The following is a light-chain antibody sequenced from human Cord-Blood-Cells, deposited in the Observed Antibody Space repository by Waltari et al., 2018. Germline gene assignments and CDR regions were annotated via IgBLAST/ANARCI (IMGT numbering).Light chain of an antibody. CDR1: SGHSSYA. CDR3: QTWGTGMNWV. Sequence: QLVLTQSPSASASLGASVKLTCTLSSGHSSYAIAWHQQQPEKGPRYLMKLNSDGSHSQGDGIPDRFSGSSSGADRYLTISSLQSADEADYYCQTWGTGMNWVFGGGTKLTVL. J-gene: IGLJ3*02. V-gene: IGLV4-69*01. CDR2: LNSDGSH.